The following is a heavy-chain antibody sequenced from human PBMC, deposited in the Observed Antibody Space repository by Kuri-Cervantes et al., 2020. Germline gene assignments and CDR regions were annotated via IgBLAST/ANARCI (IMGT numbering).Heavy chain of an antibody. CDR3: ARDRTDGDSSGYQRFDY. J-gene: IGHJ4*02. CDR1: GFTLSSYS. CDR2: ISYSGNTI. Sequence: GESLKISCAASGFTLSSYSMNWVRQAPGKGLEWISYISYSGNTIHYADSVKGRFTISRDSAKNSLFLQMNSLRDEDTAVYYCARDRTDGDSSGYQRFDYWGRGILVTVSS. V-gene: IGHV3-48*02. D-gene: IGHD3-22*01.